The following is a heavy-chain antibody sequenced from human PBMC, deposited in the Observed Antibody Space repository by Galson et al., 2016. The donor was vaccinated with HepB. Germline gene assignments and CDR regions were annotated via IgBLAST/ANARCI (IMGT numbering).Heavy chain of an antibody. Sequence: SLRLSCAAAGFTVSDNHVTWIRQAPGKGLECVSVIFGRGNTYYADSVEGRFTISRDNARNTVYLQMNSLRTEDTAVYYCAGYGGNSVWGQGTTVTVSS. V-gene: IGHV3-53*01. J-gene: IGHJ6*02. CDR1: GFTVSDNH. D-gene: IGHD4-23*01. CDR2: IFGRGNT. CDR3: AGYGGNSV.